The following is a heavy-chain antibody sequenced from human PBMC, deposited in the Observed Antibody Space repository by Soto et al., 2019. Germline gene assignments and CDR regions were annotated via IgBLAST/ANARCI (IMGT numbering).Heavy chain of an antibody. CDR3: ARGGPYDFWSGYYTHNWFDP. Sequence: ASVKVSCKASGYTFTSYGISWVRQAPGQGLEWMGWISAYNGNTNYAQKLRGRVTMTTDTSTSTAYMELRSLRSDDTAVYYCARGGPYDFWSGYYTHNWFDPWGQGTLVTVSS. CDR1: GYTFTSYG. V-gene: IGHV1-18*01. CDR2: ISAYNGNT. J-gene: IGHJ5*02. D-gene: IGHD3-3*01.